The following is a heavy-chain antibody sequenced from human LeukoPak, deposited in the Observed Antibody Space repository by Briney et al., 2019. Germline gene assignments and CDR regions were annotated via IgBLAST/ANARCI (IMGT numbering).Heavy chain of an antibody. CDR1: GGSISSSSYY. CDR2: IYYSGST. Sequence: PSETLSLTCTVSGGSISSSSYYWGWLRQPPGKGLEWIGSIYYSGSTYYNPSLKSRVTISVDTSKNQFSLKLSSVTAADTAVYYCARERLGSGSYSPPHWFDPWGQGTLVTVSS. CDR3: ARERLGSGSYSPPHWFDP. V-gene: IGHV4-39*07. D-gene: IGHD3-10*01. J-gene: IGHJ5*02.